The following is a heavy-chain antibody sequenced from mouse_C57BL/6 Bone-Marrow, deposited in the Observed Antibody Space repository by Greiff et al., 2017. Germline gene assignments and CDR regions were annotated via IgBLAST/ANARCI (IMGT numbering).Heavy chain of an antibody. CDR3: ARRVGLRRDFDV. D-gene: IGHD2-4*01. CDR2: INPNNGGT. CDR1: GYTFTDYY. V-gene: IGHV1-26*01. Sequence: VQLQQSGPELVKPGASVKISCKASGYTFTDYYMNWVKQSHGKSLEWIGDINPNNGGTSYNQKFKGKATLTVDKSSSTAYMELRSLTSEDSAVYYCARRVGLRRDFDVWGTGTTVTVSS. J-gene: IGHJ1*03.